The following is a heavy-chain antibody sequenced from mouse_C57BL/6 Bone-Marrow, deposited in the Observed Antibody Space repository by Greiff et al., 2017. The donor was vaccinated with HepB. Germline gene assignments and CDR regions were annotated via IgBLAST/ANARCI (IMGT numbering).Heavy chain of an antibody. CDR3: ARDYGLDY. CDR2: INPGSGGT. Sequence: VQLQQSGAELVRPGTSVKVSCKASGYAFTNYLIEWVKQRPGQGLEWIGVINPGSGGTNYNEKFKGKATLTADKSSSTAYMQLSSLTSEDSAVYFCARDYGLDYWGQGTTLTVSS. D-gene: IGHD2-4*01. CDR1: GYAFTNYL. V-gene: IGHV1-54*01. J-gene: IGHJ2*01.